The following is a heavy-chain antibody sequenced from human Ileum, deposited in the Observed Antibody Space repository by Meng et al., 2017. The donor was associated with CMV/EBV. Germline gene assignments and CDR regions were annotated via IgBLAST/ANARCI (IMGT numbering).Heavy chain of an antibody. CDR2: VSWSSGSI. V-gene: IGHV3-9*01. CDR3: ARLEPLAAGGFFDY. J-gene: IGHJ4*02. CDR1: GFTFDGYG. Sequence: SLKISCAASGFTFDGYGMQWVRQTPGKGLEWVSGVSWSSGSIGYADSVKGRFTISRDSAKNSVYLEMYSLRAEDTAVYYCARLEPLAAGGFFDYWGQGTPVTVS. D-gene: IGHD6-13*01.